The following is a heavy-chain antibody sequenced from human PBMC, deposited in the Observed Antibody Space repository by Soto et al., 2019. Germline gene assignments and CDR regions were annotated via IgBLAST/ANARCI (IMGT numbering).Heavy chain of an antibody. CDR1: GYSFTSHY. CDR3: ARGLRRLSSGWTDGFDI. D-gene: IGHD6-19*01. CDR2: IYPGGVNI. J-gene: IGHJ3*02. V-gene: IGHV1-46*01. Sequence: ASVKVSCKAIGYSFTSHYMHWVRQAPGQGLEWMGTIYPGGVNIGYAQKFQGRVTMTRDTSISTAYMELSSLRSEDTAVYYCARGLRRLSSGWTDGFDIWGQ.